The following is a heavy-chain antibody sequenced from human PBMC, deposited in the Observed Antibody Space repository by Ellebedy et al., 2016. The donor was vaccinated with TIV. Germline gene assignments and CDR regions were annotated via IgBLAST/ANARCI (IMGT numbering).Heavy chain of an antibody. CDR1: GFTFSNYA. D-gene: IGHD4-23*01. CDR2: VIASGGDT. J-gene: IGHJ5*02. CDR3: AKETVVRQDWFDP. Sequence: GGSLRLSCAASGFTFSNYAMSRVRQAPGKGLEWVAAVIASGGDTYYADSVKGRFTISRDNSENTLHLQMNSLRAEDTAVYYCAKETVVRQDWFDPWGQGTLVTVSS. V-gene: IGHV3-23*01.